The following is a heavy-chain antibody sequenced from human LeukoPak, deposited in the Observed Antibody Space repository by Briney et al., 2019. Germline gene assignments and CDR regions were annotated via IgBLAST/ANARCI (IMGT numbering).Heavy chain of an antibody. D-gene: IGHD5-18*01. CDR1: GFTFSSYS. V-gene: IGHV3-21*01. J-gene: IGHJ4*02. CDR2: ISGTSSYI. Sequence: GGSLRLSCAASGFTFSSYSMNWLRQAPGKGLEWVSSISGTSSYIYYADSVKGRFTISRDNAKSSLYLQMNSLSAEDTAVYYCARDGGYSYGPDLDYWGQGTLVTVSS. CDR3: ARDGGYSYGPDLDY.